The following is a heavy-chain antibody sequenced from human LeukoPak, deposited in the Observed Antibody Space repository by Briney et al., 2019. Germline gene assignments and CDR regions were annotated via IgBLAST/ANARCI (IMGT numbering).Heavy chain of an antibody. CDR3: AKDRGPPYDFWSGYRTYYFDY. J-gene: IGHJ4*02. CDR1: GGTFSSYA. D-gene: IGHD3-3*01. Sequence: SVKVSCKASGGTFSSYAISWVRQAPGQGLEWMGGIIPIFGTANYAQKSQGRVTITADESTSTAYMELSRLRSEDTAVYYCAKDRGPPYDFWSGYRTYYFDYWGQGTLVTASS. V-gene: IGHV1-69*13. CDR2: IIPIFGTA.